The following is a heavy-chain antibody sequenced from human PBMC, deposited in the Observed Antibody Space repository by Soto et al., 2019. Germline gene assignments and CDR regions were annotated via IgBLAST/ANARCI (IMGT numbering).Heavy chain of an antibody. CDR3: AEYPSTAACVSGLWYFDL. CDR1: GFSFSNYA. Sequence: EVQLLESGGGLVQPGGSLRLSCAASGFSFSNYAMSWVRQTPGKGLEWVSSISGSGDSTLSADSVKGQFTISRDNSKNTLYLQMNSLIAEDIAVYYCAEYPSTAACVSGLWYFDLWGRGTLVTVSS. V-gene: IGHV3-23*01. CDR2: ISGSGDST. D-gene: IGHD6-13*01. J-gene: IGHJ2*01.